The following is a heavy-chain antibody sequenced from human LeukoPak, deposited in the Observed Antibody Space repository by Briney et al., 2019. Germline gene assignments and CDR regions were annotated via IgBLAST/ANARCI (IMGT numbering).Heavy chain of an antibody. Sequence: PSETLSLTCAVYGGSFSGYYWGWIRQPPGKGLEWIGEINHSGSTNYNPSLKSRVTISVDTSKNQFSLKLSSVTAADTAVYYCARGGIQLWFGYWGQGTLVTVSS. CDR1: GGSFSGYY. J-gene: IGHJ4*02. CDR3: ARGGIQLWFGY. D-gene: IGHD5-18*01. V-gene: IGHV4-34*01. CDR2: INHSGST.